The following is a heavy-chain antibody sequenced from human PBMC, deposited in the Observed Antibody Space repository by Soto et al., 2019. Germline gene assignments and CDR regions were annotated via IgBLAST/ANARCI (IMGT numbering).Heavy chain of an antibody. CDR3: AGNDYGDFGYYYYYMDV. CDR2: ISSSSSYI. Sequence: GGSLRLSCAASGFTFSSYSMNWVRQAPGKGLEWVSSISSSSSYIYYADSVKGRFTISRDNAKNSLYLQMNSLRAEDTAVYYCAGNDYGDFGYYYYYMDVWGKGTTVTVSS. CDR1: GFTFSSYS. V-gene: IGHV3-21*01. J-gene: IGHJ6*03. D-gene: IGHD4-17*01.